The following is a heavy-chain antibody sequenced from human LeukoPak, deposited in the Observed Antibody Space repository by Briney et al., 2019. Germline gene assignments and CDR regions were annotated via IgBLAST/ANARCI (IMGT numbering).Heavy chain of an antibody. CDR2: ISYDGRNK. D-gene: IGHD5-12*01. CDR3: AKDRGYSHGFEY. J-gene: IGHJ4*02. V-gene: IGHV3-30*18. Sequence: PGRSLRLSCAASGFTFSSYGMHWVRQAPGKGLEWVAAISYDGRNKEYVDSVKGRFTISRDNSKNTLYLQMNSLRAEDTAVYYCAKDRGYSHGFEYWGQGTLVT. CDR1: GFTFSSYG.